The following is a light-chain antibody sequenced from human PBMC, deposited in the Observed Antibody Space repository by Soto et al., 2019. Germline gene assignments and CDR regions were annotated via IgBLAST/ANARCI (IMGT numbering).Light chain of an antibody. V-gene: IGLV2-23*01. CDR1: SSDVGSYNL. CDR2: EGS. CDR3: CAYAGSSTVV. J-gene: IGLJ2*01. Sequence: QSALTQPASVSGSPGQSITISCTGTSSDVGSYNLVSWYQQHPGKAPKLMIYEGSKRPSGVSNRFSGSKSGNTASLTSSGLQAEEEADYYCCAYAGSSTVVFCGGTKLYVL.